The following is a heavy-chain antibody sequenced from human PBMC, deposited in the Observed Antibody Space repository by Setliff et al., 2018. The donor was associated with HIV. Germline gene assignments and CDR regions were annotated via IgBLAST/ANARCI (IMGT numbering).Heavy chain of an antibody. CDR3: ARVGYGDFSGLDY. D-gene: IGHD4-17*01. V-gene: IGHV4-59*11. Sequence: PSETLSLTCTVSGGSISSHYWSWIRQPPGKGLEWIGSIYYSGSTDYNPSLKSRVTITIDMSKNQFSLKLRSLTAADTAVYYCARVGYGDFSGLDYWGQGTLVTVSS. CDR1: GGSISSHY. J-gene: IGHJ4*02. CDR2: IYYSGST.